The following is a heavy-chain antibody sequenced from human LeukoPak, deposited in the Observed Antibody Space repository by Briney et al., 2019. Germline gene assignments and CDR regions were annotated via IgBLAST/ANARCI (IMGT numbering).Heavy chain of an antibody. Sequence: SQTLSLTCALSGDSVSSYTAAWNWIRQSPSRGLEWLGRTYYGSKSYNDYGESVKSRITINPDTSKNQFSLQLNSVTPEDTAVYYCARDGWPAFDYWGQGTLVTVSS. CDR2: TYYGSKSYN. CDR1: GDSVSSYTAA. J-gene: IGHJ4*02. V-gene: IGHV6-1*01. CDR3: ARDGWPAFDY. D-gene: IGHD2-15*01.